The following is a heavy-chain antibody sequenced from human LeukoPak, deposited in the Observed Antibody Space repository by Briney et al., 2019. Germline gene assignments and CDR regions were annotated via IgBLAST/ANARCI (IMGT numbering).Heavy chain of an antibody. CDR1: GFTFSSYG. V-gene: IGHV3-30*03. CDR3: AAMGSATIKENWFDP. Sequence: HSGGSLRLSCAASGFTFSSYGMHWVRQAPGKGLEWVAVMSYDGSNKYYADSVKGRFTISRDNSKNTLYLQMNSLRAEDTAVYYCAAMGSATIKENWFDPWGQGTLVTVSS. D-gene: IGHD5-12*01. CDR2: MSYDGSNK. J-gene: IGHJ5*02.